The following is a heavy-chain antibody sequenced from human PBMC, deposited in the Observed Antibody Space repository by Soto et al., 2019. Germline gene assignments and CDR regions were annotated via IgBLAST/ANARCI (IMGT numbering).Heavy chain of an antibody. J-gene: IGHJ4*02. CDR1: GATFSSYA. CDR2: IVPTVDTS. Sequence: QVQLVQSGAEVRQPASSVKVSCKTSGATFSSYAITWVRQAPGQGLEWMGGIVPTVDTSTSAQKFQGRVTITADKFTNTVYMELSSLRSDDTAVYYCVRVVAIPGYPDNWGQGTLVTVSS. D-gene: IGHD5-12*01. V-gene: IGHV1-69*14. CDR3: VRVVAIPGYPDN.